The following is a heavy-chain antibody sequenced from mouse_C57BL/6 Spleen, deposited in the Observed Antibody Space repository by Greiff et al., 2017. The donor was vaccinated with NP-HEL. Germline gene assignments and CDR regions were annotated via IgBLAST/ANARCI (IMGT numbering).Heavy chain of an antibody. D-gene: IGHD2-3*01. V-gene: IGHV14-2*01. CDR2: IDPEDGET. J-gene: IGHJ3*01. Sequence: VQLQQSGAELVKPGASVKLSCTASGFNIKDYYMHWVKQRTEQGLEWIGRIDPEDGETKYAPEFQGKATITADTSSNTAYLQLSSLTSEDTAVYYCADGYYEDWFAYWGQGTLVTVSA. CDR3: ADGYYEDWFAY. CDR1: GFNIKDYY.